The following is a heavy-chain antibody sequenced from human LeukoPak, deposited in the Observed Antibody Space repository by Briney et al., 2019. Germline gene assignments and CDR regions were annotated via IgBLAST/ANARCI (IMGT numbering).Heavy chain of an antibody. CDR2: VTNSGGST. CDR1: GFTFSTYG. CDR3: ARVLVGARYYYYYMDV. J-gene: IGHJ6*03. Sequence: GGSLRLSCAASGFTFSTYGMTWVRQAPGKGLEWVSAVTNSGGSTYYADSVKGRFTISRDNSKNTLYLQMNSLRVEDTALYYCARVLVGARYYYYYMDVWGKGTTVTVSS. D-gene: IGHD1-26*01. V-gene: IGHV3-23*01.